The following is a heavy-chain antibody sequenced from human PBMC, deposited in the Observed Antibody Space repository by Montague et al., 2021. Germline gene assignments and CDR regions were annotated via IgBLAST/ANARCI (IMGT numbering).Heavy chain of an antibody. J-gene: IGHJ4*02. CDR1: GFTFSSYA. V-gene: IGHV3-33*01. CDR2: IWYDGSNK. CDR3: ARGPSAVGGSLPRDY. Sequence: SLRLSCAASGFTFSSYAMHWVRQAPGKGLEWVAVIWYDGSNKYYADSVKGRFTISRDNSKKTLFVQMNSLRAGDTAVYYCARGPSAVGGSLPRDYWGQGTLVTVSS. D-gene: IGHD2-15*01.